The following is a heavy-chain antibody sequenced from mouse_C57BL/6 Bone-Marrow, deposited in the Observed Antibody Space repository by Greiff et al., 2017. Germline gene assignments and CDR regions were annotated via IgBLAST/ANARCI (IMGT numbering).Heavy chain of an antibody. J-gene: IGHJ1*03. V-gene: IGHV1-55*01. CDR1: GYTFTSYW. D-gene: IGHD1-1*01. CDR2: IYPGSGST. Sequence: VQLQQSGAELVKPGASVKMSCKASGYTFTSYWITWVKQRPGQGLEWIGDIYPGSGSTNYNEKFKSKATLTVDTSSSTAYMQLSSLTSEDSAVYYGARRDYGSSWYFDVWGTGTTVTVSS. CDR3: ARRDYGSSWYFDV.